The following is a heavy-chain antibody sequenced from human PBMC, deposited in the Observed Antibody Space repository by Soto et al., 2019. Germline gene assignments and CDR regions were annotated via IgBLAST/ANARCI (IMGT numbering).Heavy chain of an antibody. V-gene: IGHV2-5*02. J-gene: IGHJ6*03. D-gene: IGHD3-10*01. CDR3: APAYGSGRYYNRKNWNYYYYNMAV. Sequence: QITLKESGPTLVKPTQTLTLTCTFSGFSLSSSGVGVGWIRQPPGKALEWLALIYWDADKRYSPSLKSRLTITKDTSKNQVVLTMTNMDPVDKATYYCAPAYGSGRYYNRKNWNYYYYNMAVWGKGTTVTVSS. CDR2: IYWDADK. CDR1: GFSLSSSGVG.